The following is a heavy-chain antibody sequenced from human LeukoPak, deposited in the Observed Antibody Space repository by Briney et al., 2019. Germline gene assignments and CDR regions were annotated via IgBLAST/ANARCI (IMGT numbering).Heavy chain of an antibody. Sequence: GGSLRLSCTASGFIFDTHTLTWVRQAPGKGLEWVTSISGSGDSTNYGDSVKGRFTISRDNFKRTVHLEMSNLRADDTAMYYCVRRAAVRGMDFWGLGTTVIVSS. CDR3: VRRAAVRGMDF. CDR2: ISGSGDST. D-gene: IGHD1-14*01. V-gene: IGHV3-23*01. CDR1: GFIFDTHT. J-gene: IGHJ6*02.